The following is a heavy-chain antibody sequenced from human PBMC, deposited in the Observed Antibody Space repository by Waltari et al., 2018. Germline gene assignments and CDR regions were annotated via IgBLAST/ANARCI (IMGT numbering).Heavy chain of an antibody. V-gene: IGHV4-39*07. CDR3: ARDHPLREPY. Sequence: QLQLQESGQGMVKPSETLSLTCTVSGGSISSSSYYWGWILQPPGKGLEWIGSIYYSGSTYSNPSLKSRVTISLDTSTNQFSLKLSSVTAADTAVYSCARDHPLREPYWGQGTLVTVSS. J-gene: IGHJ4*02. CDR2: IYYSGST. CDR1: GGSISSSSYY.